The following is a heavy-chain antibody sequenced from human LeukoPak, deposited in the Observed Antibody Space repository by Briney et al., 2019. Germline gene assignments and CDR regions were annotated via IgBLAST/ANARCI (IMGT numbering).Heavy chain of an antibody. J-gene: IGHJ4*02. D-gene: IGHD2-2*02. CDR2: ISYDGSNK. V-gene: IGHV3-30-3*01. CDR3: AREWSCSSTSCYMTGTIDY. Sequence: GGSLRLSCAASGFTFSSYAMHWVRQAPGKGLEWVAVISYDGSNKYYADSVKGRFTISRDNSKNTLYLQMNSLRAEDTAVYYCAREWSCSSTSCYMTGTIDYWGQGTLVTVSS. CDR1: GFTFSSYA.